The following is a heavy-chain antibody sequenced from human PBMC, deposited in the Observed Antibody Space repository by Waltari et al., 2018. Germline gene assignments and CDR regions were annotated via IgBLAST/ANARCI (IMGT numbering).Heavy chain of an antibody. CDR2: INPNSGGT. D-gene: IGHD2-2*01. V-gene: IGHV1-2*02. CDR3: ATLIESTRDLNWFDP. Sequence: QVQLVQSGAEVKKPGASVKVSCKASGYTFTGYYMHWVRQAPGQGLERMGWINPNSGGTNYAQKFQGRVTMTRDTSISTAYMELSRLRSDDTAVYYCATLIESTRDLNWFDPWGQGTLVTVSS. J-gene: IGHJ5*02. CDR1: GYTFTGYY.